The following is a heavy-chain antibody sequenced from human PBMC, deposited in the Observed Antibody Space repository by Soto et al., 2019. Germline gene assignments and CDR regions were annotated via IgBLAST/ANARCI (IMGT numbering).Heavy chain of an antibody. D-gene: IGHD3-22*01. CDR3: ARGRNGYYFIHFDY. CDR1: GGSFSGYY. V-gene: IGHV4-34*01. CDR2: INHSGST. J-gene: IGHJ4*02. Sequence: PSDTLSLTCAVYGGSFSGYYWSWIRQPPGKGLEWIGEINHSGSTNYNPSLKSRVTISVDTSKNQFSLKLSSVTAADTAVYYCARGRNGYYFIHFDYWGQGTLVTVSS.